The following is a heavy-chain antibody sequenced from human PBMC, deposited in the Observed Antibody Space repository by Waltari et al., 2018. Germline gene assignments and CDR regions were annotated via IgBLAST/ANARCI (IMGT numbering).Heavy chain of an antibody. J-gene: IGHJ4*02. CDR2: FVPEDGET. Sequence: QVQLVQSGAEVKKPGASVKVSCKVSGYTLTELSMHWVRQAPGKGLEWMGGFVPEDGETIYAQKFQGRVTMTEDTSTDTAYMELSSLRSEDTAVYYCATADSKPLRYFDWLTPDYWGQGTLVTVSS. CDR1: GYTLTELS. CDR3: ATADSKPLRYFDWLTPDY. V-gene: IGHV1-24*01. D-gene: IGHD3-9*01.